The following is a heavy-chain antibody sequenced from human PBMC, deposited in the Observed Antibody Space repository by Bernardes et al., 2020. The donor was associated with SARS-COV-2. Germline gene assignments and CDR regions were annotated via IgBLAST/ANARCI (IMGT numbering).Heavy chain of an antibody. J-gene: IGHJ4*02. CDR1: GFSFSDYY. V-gene: IGHV3-11*06. D-gene: IGHD1-26*01. CDR3: ARLNPSGGYAIDN. Sequence: GGSLRLSCAASGFSFSDYYMTWIRQAPGKGLEWVSYISSGGNYINYADSVKGRFTISRDSGKKSLYLQMNSLRAEDTAVYYCARLNPSGGYAIDNWGQGTLVTVSS. CDR2: ISSGGNYI.